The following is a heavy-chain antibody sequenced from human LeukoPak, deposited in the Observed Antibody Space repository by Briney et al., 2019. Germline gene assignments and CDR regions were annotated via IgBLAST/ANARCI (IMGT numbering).Heavy chain of an antibody. CDR3: ARGPPNWGMVGY. V-gene: IGHV1-24*01. D-gene: IGHD7-27*01. J-gene: IGHJ4*02. Sequence: ASVKVSCKVSGYTLTELSMHWVRQAPGKGLEWMGGFDPEDGETIYAQKFQGRVTMTRDTSISTAYMELSSLTFEDTAVYYCARGPPNWGMVGYWGQGTLVTVSS. CDR2: FDPEDGET. CDR1: GYTLTELS.